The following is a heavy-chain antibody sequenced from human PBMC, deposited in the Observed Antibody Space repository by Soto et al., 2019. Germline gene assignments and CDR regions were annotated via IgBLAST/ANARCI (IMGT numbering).Heavy chain of an antibody. D-gene: IGHD5-12*01. CDR1: GFTFTSSA. CDR3: AEGLVGLVAFDI. J-gene: IGHJ3*02. V-gene: IGHV1-58*01. Sequence: QMQLVQSGPEVKKPGTSVKVSCKASGFTFTSSAVQWVRQARGQRLEWIGWIVVGSGNTNYAQKFQERVTITRDMSTSTAYMELSSLRSEDTAVYYCAEGLVGLVAFDIWGQGTMVTVSS. CDR2: IVVGSGNT.